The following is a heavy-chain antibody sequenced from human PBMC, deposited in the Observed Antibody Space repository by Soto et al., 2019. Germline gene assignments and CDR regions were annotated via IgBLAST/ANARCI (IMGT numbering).Heavy chain of an antibody. CDR3: AREEGGGYDHRWFDP. Sequence: QVQLQESGPGLVKPSQTLSLTCTVSGGSISSGGYYWSWIRQHPGKGLEWIGYIYYSGSTYYNPSLKSRITISIDTSKNHCALKRSSVTAADTAVYYCAREEGGGYDHRWFDPWGQGTLVTVSS. J-gene: IGHJ5*02. D-gene: IGHD5-12*01. CDR1: GGSISSGGYY. V-gene: IGHV4-31*03. CDR2: IYYSGST.